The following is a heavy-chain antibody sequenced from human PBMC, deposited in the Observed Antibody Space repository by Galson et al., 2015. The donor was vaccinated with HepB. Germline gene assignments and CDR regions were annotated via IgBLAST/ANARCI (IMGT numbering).Heavy chain of an antibody. CDR3: AKDLSVRGIVVVVAATGDAFDI. J-gene: IGHJ3*02. Sequence: SLRLSCAASGFSSSSYAMSWVRQAPGKGLEWVSAISGSGGSTYYADSVKGRFTISRDNSKNKLYLQMNSLRAEDTAVYYCAKDLSVRGIVVVVAATGDAFDIWGQGTMVTVSS. D-gene: IGHD2-15*01. CDR1: GFSSSSYA. V-gene: IGHV3-23*01. CDR2: ISGSGGST.